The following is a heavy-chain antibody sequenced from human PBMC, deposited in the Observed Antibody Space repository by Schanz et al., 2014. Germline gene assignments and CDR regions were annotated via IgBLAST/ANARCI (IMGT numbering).Heavy chain of an antibody. J-gene: IGHJ4*01. V-gene: IGHV4-34*01. Sequence: QVQLQQWGAGLLKPSETLSLTCAVYGGSFSGYYWTWIRQPPGKGLEWIGEIHHSGSTNYNPSLKSRVTISMDTSKTQSPLKLSSVTAADTAVYYCARGEWSTSQFDYWGHGTLVTVSS. CDR1: GGSFSGYY. CDR2: IHHSGST. D-gene: IGHD2-2*01. CDR3: ARGEWSTSQFDY.